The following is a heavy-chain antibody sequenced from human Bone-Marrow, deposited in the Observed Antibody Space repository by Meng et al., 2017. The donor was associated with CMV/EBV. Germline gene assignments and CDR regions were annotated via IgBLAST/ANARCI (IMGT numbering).Heavy chain of an antibody. CDR2: LSFSGST. Sequence: SETLSLTCTVSGGSINIGGYYWGWIRQPPGKGLEWLGGLSFSGSTYYSPSLKSRITVSRDTSKNQFSLRLTSVTAADTGFYYCARTFYDSLTGYSPWGQGTLVTVSS. CDR3: ARTFYDSLTGYSP. J-gene: IGHJ5*02. D-gene: IGHD3-9*01. CDR1: GGSINIGGYY. V-gene: IGHV4-39*07.